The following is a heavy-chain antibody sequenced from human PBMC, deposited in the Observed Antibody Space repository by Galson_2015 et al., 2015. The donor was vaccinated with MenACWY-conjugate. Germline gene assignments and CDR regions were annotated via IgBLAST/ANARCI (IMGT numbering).Heavy chain of an antibody. J-gene: IGHJ5*02. V-gene: IGHV3-74*01. CDR3: ARAYCTGTSCACSFDP. Sequence: SLRLSCAASGFTFSTSGMPWVRHAPGKGLGWVSRVTRDGRSTSYAASVRGRFPFSRDHARNTPYLEMNILRAEDTAVYYCARAYCTGTSCACSFDPWGQGTLVAVSS. CDR2: VTRDGRST. D-gene: IGHD2-8*02. CDR1: GFTFSTSG.